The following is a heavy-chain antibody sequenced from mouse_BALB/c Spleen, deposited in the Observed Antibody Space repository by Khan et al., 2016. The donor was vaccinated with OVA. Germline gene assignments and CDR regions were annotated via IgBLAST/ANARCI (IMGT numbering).Heavy chain of an antibody. J-gene: IGHJ3*01. Sequence: EVQLQESGPELMKPGASGKISCKASGYSFTTYYIHWVKQSHGKSLEWIGYIDPFSGDTTYNQKFKGMATLTVDKSSSTAYIQLSNLTSEDSAVYYCTRHGYVAWFTYWGQGTLVTVSA. V-gene: IGHV1S135*01. CDR1: GYSFTTYY. CDR2: IDPFSGDT. CDR3: TRHGYVAWFTY. D-gene: IGHD2-2*01.